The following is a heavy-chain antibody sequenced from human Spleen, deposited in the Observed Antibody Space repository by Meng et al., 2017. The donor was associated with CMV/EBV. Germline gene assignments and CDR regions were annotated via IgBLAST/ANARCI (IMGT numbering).Heavy chain of an antibody. Sequence: GESLKISCAASGFTFSSYWMHWVRQAPGKGLEWVSSISGSGSYMHYGHSVKGRFTISRDNAKNSVFLQMTRLGAEDTGVYYCARPQESPRVWGEGTTVTVSS. J-gene: IGHJ6*04. CDR2: ISGSGSYM. CDR3: ARPQESPRV. CDR1: GFTFSSYW. V-gene: IGHV3-21*01. D-gene: IGHD3-10*01.